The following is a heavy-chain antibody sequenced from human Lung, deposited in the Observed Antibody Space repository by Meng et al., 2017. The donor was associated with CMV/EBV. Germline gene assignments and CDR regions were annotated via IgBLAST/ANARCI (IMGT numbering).Heavy chain of an antibody. V-gene: IGHV3-21*01. CDR3: ARVYCSRGSCSFDY. CDR2: ISSNSRYI. D-gene: IGHD2-15*01. CDR1: GFTFSSYS. J-gene: IGHJ4*02. Sequence: GESLKISCAVSGFTFSSYSANWVRQAPGKGLEWVSSISSNSRYIFYADSVKGRFTISRDNAKNALHLQMNSLRDEDTAVYYCARVYCSRGSCSFDYWGQGTXVTVSS.